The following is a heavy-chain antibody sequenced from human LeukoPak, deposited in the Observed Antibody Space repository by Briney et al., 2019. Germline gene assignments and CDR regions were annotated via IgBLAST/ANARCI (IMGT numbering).Heavy chain of an antibody. CDR2: INHSGST. CDR3: ARDTYYDSSGYYPYWYFDL. CDR1: GGSFSSYY. D-gene: IGHD3-22*01. Sequence: SETLSLTCAVHGGSFSSYYWSWIRQPPGKGLEWIGEINHSGSTNYNPSLKGRVPISVDTTKNQFTLKLSSVTAADTAVYYCARDTYYDSSGYYPYWYFDLWGRGTLVTVSS. V-gene: IGHV4-34*01. J-gene: IGHJ2*01.